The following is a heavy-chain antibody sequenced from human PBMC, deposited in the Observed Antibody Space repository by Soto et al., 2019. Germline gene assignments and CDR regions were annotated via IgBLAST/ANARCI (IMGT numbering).Heavy chain of an antibody. CDR3: ARVGDGYGYSYFDY. D-gene: IGHD5-12*01. CDR1: EYTLTELS. V-gene: IGHV1-46*01. J-gene: IGHJ4*02. Sequence: SVKVSCKVSEYTLTELSMNWVRQAPGQGLEWMGIINPSGAGTSYTQKFQDRVTMSRDTSTRTVYMELSSLTSEDTAVYYCARVGDGYGYSYFDYWGQGTQVTVSS. CDR2: INPSGAGT.